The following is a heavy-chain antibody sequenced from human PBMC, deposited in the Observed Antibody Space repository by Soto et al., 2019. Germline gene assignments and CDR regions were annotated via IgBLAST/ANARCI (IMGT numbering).Heavy chain of an antibody. CDR3: ARGGGSYYATGKFDY. Sequence: QVQLQESGPGLVKPSQTLSLTCTVSGGSISSGGYYWSWIRQHPGKGLEWIGYIYYSGSNYYNPSLKSRVTISVDTSKNQFSLKLSSVTAADTAVYYCARGGGSYYATGKFDYWGQGTLVTVSS. V-gene: IGHV4-31*03. CDR2: IYYSGSN. J-gene: IGHJ4*02. D-gene: IGHD1-26*01. CDR1: GGSISSGGYY.